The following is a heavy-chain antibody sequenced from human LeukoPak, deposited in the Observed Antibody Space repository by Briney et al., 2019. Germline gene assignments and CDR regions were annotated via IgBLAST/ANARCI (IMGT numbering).Heavy chain of an antibody. CDR3: ARGTHCSSTSCSVY. Sequence: GESLRLSCAASGFTVSSNYMSWVRQAPGKGLEWVSVIYSGGTTYYADSVEGRFTISRDNSKNTLDLQMNSLRAEDTAVYYCARGTHCSSTSCSVYWGQGTLVTVSS. D-gene: IGHD2-2*01. CDR2: IYSGGTT. CDR1: GFTVSSNY. J-gene: IGHJ4*02. V-gene: IGHV3-53*01.